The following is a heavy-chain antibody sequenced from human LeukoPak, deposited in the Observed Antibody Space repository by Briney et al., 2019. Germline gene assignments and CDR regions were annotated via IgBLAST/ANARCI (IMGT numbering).Heavy chain of an antibody. D-gene: IGHD3-10*01. CDR1: GYTLTELS. V-gene: IGHV1-24*01. J-gene: IGHJ4*02. CDR3: ATGTSKRMVRGVIIGDVFDY. CDR2: FDPEDGET. Sequence: ASVKVSCKVSGYTLTELSMHWVRQAPGKGLGWMGGFDPEDGETIYAQKFQGRVTMTEDTSTDTAYMELSSLRSEDTAVYYCATGTSKRMVRGVIIGDVFDYWGQGTLVTVSS.